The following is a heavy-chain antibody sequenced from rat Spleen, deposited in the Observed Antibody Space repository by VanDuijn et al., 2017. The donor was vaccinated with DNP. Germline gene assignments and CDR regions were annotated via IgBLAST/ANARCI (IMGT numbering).Heavy chain of an antibody. CDR1: GSSITNNY. CDR2: INSAGST. V-gene: IGHV3-3*01. J-gene: IGHJ2*01. Sequence: EVQLQESGPGLVKPSQSLSLTCSVTGSSITNNYWGWIRKFPGNTLEWMGYINSAGSTNYNPSLKSRISITRDTSKNQFFLQVNSVTTEDTGTYYCARRSFDYWGQGVKVTVSS. CDR3: ARRSFDY. D-gene: IGHD1-11*01.